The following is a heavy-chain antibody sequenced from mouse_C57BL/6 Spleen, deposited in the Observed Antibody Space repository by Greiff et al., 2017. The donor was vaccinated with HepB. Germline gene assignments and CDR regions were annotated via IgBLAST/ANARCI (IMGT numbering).Heavy chain of an antibody. D-gene: IGHD1-1*01. CDR1: GYTFTSYW. J-gene: IGHJ2*01. CDR3: ARCITTVVATGYFDY. Sequence: VQLQQPGAELVKPGASVKLSCKASGYTFTSYWMHWVKQRPGQGLEWIGMIHPNSGSTNYNEKFKSKATLTVDKSSSTAYMQLSSLTSEDSAVYYCARCITTVVATGYFDYWGQGTTLTVSS. CDR2: IHPNSGST. V-gene: IGHV1-64*01.